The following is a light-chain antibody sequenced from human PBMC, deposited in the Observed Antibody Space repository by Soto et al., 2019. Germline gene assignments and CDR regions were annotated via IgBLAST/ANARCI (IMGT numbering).Light chain of an antibody. V-gene: IGKV3-11*01. J-gene: IGKJ1*01. CDR1: QSVSSY. Sequence: EFVLTPSPGTLSLSPGERATLSCRASQSVSSYLAWYQQKPGQAPRLLIYDASNRATGIPARFSGSGSGTDFTLTISSLEPEDFAVYYCQQRSTFGQGTKVDIK. CDR2: DAS. CDR3: QQRST.